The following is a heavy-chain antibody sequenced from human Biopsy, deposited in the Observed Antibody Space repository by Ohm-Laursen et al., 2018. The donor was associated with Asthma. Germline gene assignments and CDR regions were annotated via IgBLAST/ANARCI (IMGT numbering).Heavy chain of an antibody. J-gene: IGHJ4*02. Sequence: GASVKVSCKSLGGTFNTYVIGWVRPAPGQGLEWMGGINSVFGTTTYPQKFQDRVTITADDSTSTVYMELSSLRSKDTAVYYCARKAGSCISRTCYSLDFWGQGTLVTVSS. D-gene: IGHD2-2*01. CDR2: INSVFGTT. CDR1: GGTFNTYV. V-gene: IGHV1-69*13. CDR3: ARKAGSCISRTCYSLDF.